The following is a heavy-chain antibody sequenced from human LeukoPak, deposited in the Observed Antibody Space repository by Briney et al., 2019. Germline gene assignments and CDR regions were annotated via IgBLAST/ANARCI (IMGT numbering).Heavy chain of an antibody. CDR2: INPNSGGT. D-gene: IGHD6-6*01. CDR1: GYTFTDYY. V-gene: IGHV1-2*02. Sequence: ASVKVSCKASGYTFTDYYIHWVRQAPGQGLEWMGWINPNSGGTNFAQNFQGRVTMTRDTSISTAYMELSRLRSDDTAVYYCARVRARAKDAFDIWGQGTMVTVSS. J-gene: IGHJ3*02. CDR3: ARVRARAKDAFDI.